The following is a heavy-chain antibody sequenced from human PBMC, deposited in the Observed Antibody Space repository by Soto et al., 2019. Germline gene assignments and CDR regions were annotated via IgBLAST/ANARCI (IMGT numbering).Heavy chain of an antibody. J-gene: IGHJ6*02. D-gene: IGHD6-19*01. CDR1: GDSVSSSSAA. CDR2: TYYRSKWYN. Sequence: SQTLSLTCAISGDSVSSSSAAWNWIRQSPSRGLEWLGRTYYRSKWYNDYAVSVKSRITINPDTSKNQFSLQLNSVTPEDTAVYYCAASIQEQWLAYYYYGMDVWGQGTTVTVSS. V-gene: IGHV6-1*01. CDR3: AASIQEQWLAYYYYGMDV.